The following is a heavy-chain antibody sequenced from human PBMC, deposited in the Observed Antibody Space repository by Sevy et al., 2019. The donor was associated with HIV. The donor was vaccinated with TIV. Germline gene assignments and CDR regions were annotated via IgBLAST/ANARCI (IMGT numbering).Heavy chain of an antibody. Sequence: GGSLRLSCAASAFMFSNYGMHWVRQAPGKGLQWVAVISSDGMKKYFADSVKGRFIISRDNSRNTLYLQMNSLRADDSAVYYCAKGGGPQGFIGYSYGFVYFDYWGQGALVTVSS. CDR1: AFMFSNYG. V-gene: IGHV3-30*18. CDR3: AKGGGPQGFIGYSYGFVYFDY. D-gene: IGHD5-18*01. J-gene: IGHJ4*02. CDR2: ISSDGMKK.